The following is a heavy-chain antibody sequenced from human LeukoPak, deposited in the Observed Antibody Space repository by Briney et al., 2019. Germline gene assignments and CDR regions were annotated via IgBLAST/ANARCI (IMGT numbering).Heavy chain of an antibody. D-gene: IGHD6-13*01. V-gene: IGHV4-4*07. CDR3: ARAYSSSWYWNWFDP. J-gene: IGHJ5*02. CDR1: GASISTYY. CDR2: IYTSEST. Sequence: SETLSLTCTVSGASISTYYWSWIRQPAGKGLEWIGHIYTSESTNYNPSLKSRVTMSVDTSKNQFSLKLTSVTAADTAVYYCARAYSSSWYWNWFDPWGQGTLVTVSS.